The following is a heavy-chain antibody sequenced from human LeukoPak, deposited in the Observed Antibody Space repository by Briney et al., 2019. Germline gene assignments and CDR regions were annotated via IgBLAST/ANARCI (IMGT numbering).Heavy chain of an antibody. CDR3: ARRGYDSSGYYGGGYFDY. CDR1: GFTFSTYW. D-gene: IGHD3-22*01. Sequence: PGGSLRLSCAASGFTFSTYWMSWVRQAPGKGLEWVANIGQDGSETYYVGSAKGRFTISRDNAKNSLYVQMNSLRAEDTAVYYCARRGYDSSGYYGGGYFDYWGQGTLVTVSS. J-gene: IGHJ4*02. CDR2: IGQDGSET. V-gene: IGHV3-7*03.